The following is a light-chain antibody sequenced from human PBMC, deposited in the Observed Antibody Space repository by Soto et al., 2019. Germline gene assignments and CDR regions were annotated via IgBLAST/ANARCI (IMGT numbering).Light chain of an antibody. Sequence: IVVTQSPATLSVSPGERVTFSCKASLFIANHLAWYQHKPGQSPRPVIHAASTGAPGVPARFSGSWSGAEFTLTIDSLQSDDAAIYYCQQYYRWPVTFGGGTKVDIK. CDR3: QQYYRWPVT. CDR2: AAS. CDR1: LFIANH. J-gene: IGKJ4*01. V-gene: IGKV3-15*01.